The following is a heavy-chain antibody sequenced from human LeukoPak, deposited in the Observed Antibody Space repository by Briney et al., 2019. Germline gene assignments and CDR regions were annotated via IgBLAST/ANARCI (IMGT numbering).Heavy chain of an antibody. V-gene: IGHV1-2*02. Sequence: ASVTVSCKASGYTFSDFYIHWVRQAPGQGLEYVGWITPKSGDTYSPQRFQGRVTMTRDASISTAYMELSSLRSDDTAVYFCARVRLADERAWAYWGQGTLVTVSS. CDR2: ITPKSGDT. CDR3: ARVRLADERAWAY. J-gene: IGHJ4*02. D-gene: IGHD3-3*02. CDR1: GYTFSDFY.